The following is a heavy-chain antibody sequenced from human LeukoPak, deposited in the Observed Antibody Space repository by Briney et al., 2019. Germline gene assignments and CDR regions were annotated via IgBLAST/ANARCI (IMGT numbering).Heavy chain of an antibody. CDR3: AHRLESGWNEEVFDY. CDR2: IYWNDDI. Sequence: KESGPTLVKPTQTLTLTCTCPGLSFRTSGVGMGWIRQPPGKSLEWLALIYWNDDIRYSPSLKSRLTITKDTSKNQVVLTMTKMDPVDTATYYCAHRLESGWNEEVFDYWGQGTLVTVSS. J-gene: IGHJ4*02. V-gene: IGHV2-5*01. D-gene: IGHD1-1*01. CDR1: GLSFRTSGVG.